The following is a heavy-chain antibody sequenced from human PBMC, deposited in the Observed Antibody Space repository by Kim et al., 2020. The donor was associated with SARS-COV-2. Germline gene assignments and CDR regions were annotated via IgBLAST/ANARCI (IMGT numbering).Heavy chain of an antibody. CDR3: ATGVWFGELSPFDH. V-gene: IGHV3-15*01. Sequence: AAPVKVRVTISKDKSTQTLYLQMNSLDADDTAVYYCATGVWFGELSPFDHWGQGTLVTVSS. J-gene: IGHJ4*02. D-gene: IGHD3-10*01.